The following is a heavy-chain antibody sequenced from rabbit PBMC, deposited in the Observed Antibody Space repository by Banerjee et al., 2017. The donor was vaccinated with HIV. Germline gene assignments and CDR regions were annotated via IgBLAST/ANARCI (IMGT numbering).Heavy chain of an antibody. CDR1: GFSFSSSYC. CDR3: ARGLGVAGDGYYGPNYGMDL. CDR2: IYAGSSGTT. V-gene: IGHV1S40*01. Sequence: QSLEESGGDLVKPGASLTLTCTASGFSFSSSYCICWVRQAPGKGLEWIACIYAGSSGTTYYASWAKGRFTISETSSTTVTLQMTSLTAADTATYFCARGLGVAGDGYYGPNYGMDLWGQGTLVTVS. D-gene: IGHD8-1*01. J-gene: IGHJ6*01.